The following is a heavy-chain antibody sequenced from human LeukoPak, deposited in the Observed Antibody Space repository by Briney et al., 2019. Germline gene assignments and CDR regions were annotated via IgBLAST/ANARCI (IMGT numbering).Heavy chain of an antibody. D-gene: IGHD1-26*01. V-gene: IGHV3-30-3*01. CDR1: GFTFSSYA. CDR2: ISYDGSNK. CDR3: AREAVSGSYCFDY. J-gene: IGHJ4*02. Sequence: GGSLRLSCVASGFTFSSYAMHWVRQAPGKGLEWVAVISYDGSNKYYADSVKGRFTISRDNSKNTLYLQMNSLRAEDTAVYYCAREAVSGSYCFDYWGQGTLVTVSS.